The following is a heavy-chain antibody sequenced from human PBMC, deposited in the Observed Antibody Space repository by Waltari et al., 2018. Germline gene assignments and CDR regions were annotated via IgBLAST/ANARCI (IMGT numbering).Heavy chain of an antibody. V-gene: IGHV1-2*06. J-gene: IGHJ4*02. CDR2: INPNSGGT. CDR1: GYTFTGYY. Sequence: QVQLVQSGAEVKKPGASVKVSCKASGYTFTGYYKQWVRQAPGQGLEVMWRINPNSGGTNYAQKFQGSVTMTRDTSISTAYMELSRLRSDDTAVYYCAREFWSSGSYYFIWGQGTLVTVSS. D-gene: IGHD1-26*01. CDR3: AREFWSSGSYYFI.